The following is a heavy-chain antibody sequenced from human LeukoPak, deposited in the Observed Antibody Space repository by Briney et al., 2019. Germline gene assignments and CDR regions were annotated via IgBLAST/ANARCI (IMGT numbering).Heavy chain of an antibody. CDR3: ARDGYCTGGVCYRKVDY. V-gene: IGHV3-21*01. CDR1: GFTFSSYS. Sequence: PGGSLRLSCAASGFTFSSYSMNWVRQAPGKGLEWVSSISSSSSYIYYADSVKGRFTISRDNAKNSLYLQMNSLRAEDTAVHYCARDGYCTGGVCYRKVDYWGQGTLVTVSS. CDR2: ISSSSSYI. J-gene: IGHJ4*02. D-gene: IGHD2-8*02.